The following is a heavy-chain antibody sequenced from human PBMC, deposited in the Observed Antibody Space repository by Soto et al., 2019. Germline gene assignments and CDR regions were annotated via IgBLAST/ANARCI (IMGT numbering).Heavy chain of an antibody. CDR3: AKAPTAMVYFDY. CDR1: GFTFSSYA. J-gene: IGHJ4*02. D-gene: IGHD5-18*01. Sequence: EVQLLESGGGLVQPGGSLRLSCAASGFTFSSYAMSWVRQAPGKGLEWVSAISGSGGSSYYADSVKGRFTISRDNSKNTLYLQMNSLRAEDTAVYYCAKAPTAMVYFDYWGQGTLVTVSS. CDR2: ISGSGGSS. V-gene: IGHV3-23*01.